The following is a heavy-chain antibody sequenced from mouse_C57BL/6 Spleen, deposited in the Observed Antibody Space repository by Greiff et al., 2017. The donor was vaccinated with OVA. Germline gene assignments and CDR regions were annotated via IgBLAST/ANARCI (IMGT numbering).Heavy chain of an antibody. D-gene: IGHD4-1*01. Sequence: VHVKQSGPELVKPGASVKIPCKASGYTFTDYNMDWVKQSHGKSLEWIGDINPNNGGTIYNQKFKGKATLTVDKSSSTAYMELRSLTSEDTAVYYCARRLTGSFDYWGQGTTLTVSS. CDR2: INPNNGGT. V-gene: IGHV1-18*01. CDR1: GYTFTDYN. J-gene: IGHJ2*01. CDR3: ARRLTGSFDY.